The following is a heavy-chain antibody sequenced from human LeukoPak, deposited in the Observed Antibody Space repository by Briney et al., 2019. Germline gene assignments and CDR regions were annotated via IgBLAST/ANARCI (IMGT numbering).Heavy chain of an antibody. Sequence: PGGSLRLSCAASGFTFSSYSMNWVRQAPGKGLEWVSSISSSSSYIYYADSVKGRFTISRDNAKNSLYLQMNSLRAEDTAVYYCARAGRSGCHGDCYYFDYWGQGTLVTVSS. CDR1: GFTFSSYS. D-gene: IGHD6-19*01. CDR3: ARAGRSGCHGDCYYFDY. CDR2: ISSSSSYI. V-gene: IGHV3-21*04. J-gene: IGHJ4*02.